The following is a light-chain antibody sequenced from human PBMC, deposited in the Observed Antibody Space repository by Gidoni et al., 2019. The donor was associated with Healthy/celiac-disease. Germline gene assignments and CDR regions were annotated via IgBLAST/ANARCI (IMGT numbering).Light chain of an antibody. CDR1: SSNIGSNY. CDR3: AAWDDSMSGRV. J-gene: IGLJ2*01. V-gene: IGLV1-47*01. Sequence: HSVLTQPPSASGTPGQRVTISCSGSSSNIGSNYVYCYQQLQGTAPKLLIYRNNQRPSGVPDRFSGSKSGTSASLAISGLRSEDEADYYCAAWDDSMSGRVFGGGTKLTVL. CDR2: RNN.